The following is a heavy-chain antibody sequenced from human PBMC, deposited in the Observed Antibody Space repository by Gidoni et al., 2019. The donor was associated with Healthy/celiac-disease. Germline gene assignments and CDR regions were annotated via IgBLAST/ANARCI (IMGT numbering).Heavy chain of an antibody. Sequence: EVQLVESGGGLVQPGGSLRLSCAASGFTFSSYWMSWVRQAPGKGLEWVANIKQDGSEKYYVDSVKGRFTISRDNAKNSLYLQMNSLRAEDTAVYYCARDTEGVGLTPYYYYYGMDVWGQGTTVTVSS. V-gene: IGHV3-7*01. CDR2: IKQDGSEK. J-gene: IGHJ6*02. CDR3: ARDTEGVGLTPYYYYYGMDV. D-gene: IGHD1-26*01. CDR1: GFTFSSYW.